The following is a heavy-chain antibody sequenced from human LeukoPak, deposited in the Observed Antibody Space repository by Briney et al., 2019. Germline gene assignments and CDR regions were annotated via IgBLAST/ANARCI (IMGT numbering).Heavy chain of an antibody. CDR3: ARAGHYYDSSGYHNAEAFDI. J-gene: IGHJ3*02. CDR1: GFTFDDYG. Sequence: PGGSLRPSCAASGFTFDDYGMSWVRQAPGKGLEWVSGINWNGGSTGYADSVKGRFTISRDNAKNSLYLQMNSLRAEDTALYYCARAGHYYDSSGYHNAEAFDIWGQGTMVTVSS. V-gene: IGHV3-20*04. D-gene: IGHD3-22*01. CDR2: INWNGGST.